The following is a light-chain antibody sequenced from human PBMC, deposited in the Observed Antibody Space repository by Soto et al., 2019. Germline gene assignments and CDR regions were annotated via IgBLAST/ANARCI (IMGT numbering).Light chain of an antibody. CDR1: SSDVWSSNL. CDR2: EVS. CDR3: CSYAGSSTHV. V-gene: IGLV2-23*02. J-gene: IGLJ1*01. Sequence: QSALTQPASVSGSPGQSITFSCTGTSSDVWSSNLVSWYQQHPGKAPKLLIYEVSKRPSGVSNRFSGSKSRNTASLTISGLQAEDEADYYCCSYAGSSTHVFGTGTKVTVL.